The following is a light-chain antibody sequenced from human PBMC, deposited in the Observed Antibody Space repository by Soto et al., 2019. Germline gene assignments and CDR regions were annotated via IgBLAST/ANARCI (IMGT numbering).Light chain of an antibody. J-gene: IGKJ5*01. CDR3: QQYDSFSVT. V-gene: IGKV1-5*01. CDR1: QNIRSR. Sequence: DFQMTQSPSTLSAAVGDRVTIPCRASQNIRSRLAWFQQKPGRAPKLLIYDSSSLESGVPSRFSGSGSGTEFRLTISTMQPDDFATYYCQQYDSFSVTFGQGTRLEI. CDR2: DSS.